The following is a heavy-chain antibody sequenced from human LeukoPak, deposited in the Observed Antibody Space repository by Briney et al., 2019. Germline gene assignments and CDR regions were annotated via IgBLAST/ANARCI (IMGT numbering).Heavy chain of an antibody. V-gene: IGHV3-11*01. CDR3: AGEAMGATKAFDI. Sequence: GGSLRLSCAASGFTFSDYYMSWIRQAPGKGLEWVSYISSSGSTIYYADSVKGRFTISRDNAKNSLYLQMNSLRAEDTAVYYCAGEAMGATKAFDIWGQGTMVTVSS. J-gene: IGHJ3*02. CDR1: GFTFSDYY. CDR2: ISSSGSTI. D-gene: IGHD1-26*01.